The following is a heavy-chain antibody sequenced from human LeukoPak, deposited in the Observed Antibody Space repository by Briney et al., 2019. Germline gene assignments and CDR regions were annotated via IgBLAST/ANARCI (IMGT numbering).Heavy chain of an antibody. CDR2: MSSSGNTI. D-gene: IGHD3-22*01. V-gene: IGHV3-11*04. CDR3: ATYYYDSSGYYYFDY. Sequence: GGSLRLSCAASGFTFSDYYMSWIRQAPGEGLEWVSYMSSSGNTIYYADSVKGRFTISRDNAKNSLYLQMNSLRAEDTAVYYCATYYYDSSGYYYFDYWGQGTLVTVSS. J-gene: IGHJ4*02. CDR1: GFTFSDYY.